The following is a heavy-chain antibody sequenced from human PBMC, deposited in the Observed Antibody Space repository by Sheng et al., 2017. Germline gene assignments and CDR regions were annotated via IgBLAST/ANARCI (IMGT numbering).Heavy chain of an antibody. V-gene: IGHV3-7*01. Sequence: EVQLVESGGGLVQPGGSLRLSCAASGFTFTTYYMSWVRQAPGKGLEWVANIKQDGTEKFYVDSVKGRFTISRDNAKNSLYLQMDSLRAEDTAVYYCARDDYGGSSYQHWGQGT. CDR2: IKQDGTEK. CDR3: ARDDYGGSSYQH. J-gene: IGHJ1*01. CDR1: GFTFTTYY. D-gene: IGHD2-15*01.